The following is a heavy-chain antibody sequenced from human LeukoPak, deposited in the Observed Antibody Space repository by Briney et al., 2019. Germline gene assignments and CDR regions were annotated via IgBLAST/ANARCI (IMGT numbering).Heavy chain of an antibody. CDR3: TRHPEPDAHCGGDCYSRDAFDI. J-gene: IGHJ3*02. CDR1: GFTFSDSA. D-gene: IGHD2-21*02. V-gene: IGHV3-73*01. Sequence: GGSLRLSCAASGFTFSDSAMHWVRQASGKGLEWVGRVRSKADSYATAYAASMKGRFTISRDDSKNTAFLQMNSLKTEDTAVYYCTRHPEPDAHCGGDCYSRDAFDIWGQGTMVTVSS. CDR2: VRSKADSYAT.